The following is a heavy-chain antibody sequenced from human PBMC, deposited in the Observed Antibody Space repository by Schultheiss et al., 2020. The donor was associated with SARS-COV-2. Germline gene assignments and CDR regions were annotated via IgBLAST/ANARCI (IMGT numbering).Heavy chain of an antibody. J-gene: IGHJ6*02. CDR2: INHSGST. CDR3: ARDRYYYYGMDV. V-gene: IGHV4-34*01. CDR1: GGSFSGYY. Sequence: SETLSLTCAVYGGSFSGYYWTWIRQPPGQGLEWIGEINHSGSTHYSPSLKSRVIMSVDTSKNQFSLKLSSVTAADTAVYYCARDRYYYYGMDVWGQGTTVTVSS.